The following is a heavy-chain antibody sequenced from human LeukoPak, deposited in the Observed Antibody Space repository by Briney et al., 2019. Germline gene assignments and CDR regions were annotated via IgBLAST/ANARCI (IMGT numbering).Heavy chain of an antibody. D-gene: IGHD1-26*01. Sequence: GASVKVSCKASGGTFSSYAISWVRQAPGQGLEWMGGIIPIFGTANYAQKFQGRVTITTDESTSTAYMELSSLRSEDTAVYYCARCIVGASFFDYWGQGTLVTVSS. J-gene: IGHJ4*02. CDR3: ARCIVGASFFDY. CDR2: IIPIFGTA. CDR1: GGTFSSYA. V-gene: IGHV1-69*05.